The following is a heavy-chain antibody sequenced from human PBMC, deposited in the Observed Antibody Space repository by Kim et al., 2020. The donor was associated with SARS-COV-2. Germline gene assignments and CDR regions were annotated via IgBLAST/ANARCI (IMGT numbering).Heavy chain of an antibody. CDR2: ISGSGGST. V-gene: IGHV3-23*01. CDR3: AKDRGLNYYDSSGYFDY. Sequence: GGSLRLSCAASGFTFSSYAMSWVRQAPGKGLEWVSAISGSGGSTYYADSVKGRFTISRDNSKNTLYLQMNSLRAEDTAVYYCAKDRGLNYYDSSGYFDYWGQGALATVSS. J-gene: IGHJ4*02. D-gene: IGHD3-22*01. CDR1: GFTFSSYA.